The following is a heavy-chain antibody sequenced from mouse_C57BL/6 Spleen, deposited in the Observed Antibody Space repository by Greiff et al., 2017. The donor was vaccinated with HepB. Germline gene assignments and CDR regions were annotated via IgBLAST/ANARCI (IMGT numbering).Heavy chain of an antibody. CDR3: TREELLLDY. CDR2: IDPETGGT. J-gene: IGHJ2*01. D-gene: IGHD1-1*01. CDR1: GYTFTDYE. V-gene: IGHV1-15*01. Sequence: QVQLQQSGAELVRPGASVTLSCKASGYTFTDYEMHWVKQTPVHGLEWIGAIDPETGGTAYNQKFKGKAILTADKSSSTAYMELRSLTSEDSAVYYCTREELLLDYWGQGTTLTVSS.